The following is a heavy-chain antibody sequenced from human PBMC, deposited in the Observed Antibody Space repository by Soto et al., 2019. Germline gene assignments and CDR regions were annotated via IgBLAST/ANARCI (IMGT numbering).Heavy chain of an antibody. Sequence: TLSFTCTVSGCCISSGGYYWSWIRQHPGNGLEWIGYIYYSGSTYYNPSLKSRVTISVDTSKNQFSLKLSSVTAADTVVYYCARSRSITIFGVVTSNWFDHWGQGTLVTVSS. J-gene: IGHJ5*02. CDR2: IYYSGST. D-gene: IGHD3-3*01. V-gene: IGHV4-31*03. CDR3: ARSRSITIFGVVTSNWFDH. CDR1: GCCISSGGYY.